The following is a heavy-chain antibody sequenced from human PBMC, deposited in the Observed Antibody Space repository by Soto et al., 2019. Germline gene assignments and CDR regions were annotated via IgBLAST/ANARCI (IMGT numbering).Heavy chain of an antibody. D-gene: IGHD3-10*01. CDR2: INPSGGST. Sequence: ASVKVSCKASGYTFTSYYMHWVRQAPGQGLEWMGIINPSGGSTSYAQKFQGRVTMTRDTSTSTVYMELSSLRSEDTAVYYCARGNPSMVRGVMADAFDIWGQGTMVPVSS. CDR1: GYTFTSYY. CDR3: ARGNPSMVRGVMADAFDI. J-gene: IGHJ3*02. V-gene: IGHV1-46*03.